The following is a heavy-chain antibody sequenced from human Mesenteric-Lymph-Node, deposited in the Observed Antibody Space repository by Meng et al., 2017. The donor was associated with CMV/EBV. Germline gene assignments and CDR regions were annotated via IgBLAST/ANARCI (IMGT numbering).Heavy chain of an antibody. J-gene: IGHJ4*02. D-gene: IGHD3-22*01. CDR2: IYHSGST. Sequence: SRGRSNGLSWVRRPPGKALEWIGEIYHSGSTNYNPSLKSRVTISVDKSKNQFSLKLSSVTAADTAVYYCASLLNYYDSSGYYWRFDYWGQGTLVTVSS. V-gene: IGHV4-4*02. CDR3: ASLLNYYDSSGYYWRFDY. CDR1: SRGRSNG.